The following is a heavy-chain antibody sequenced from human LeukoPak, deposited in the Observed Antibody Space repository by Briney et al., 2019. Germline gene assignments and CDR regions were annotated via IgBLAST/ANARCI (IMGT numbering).Heavy chain of an antibody. D-gene: IGHD2-21*02. J-gene: IGHJ4*02. V-gene: IGHV4-59*01. CDR1: GVSISSYY. Sequence: SETLSLTCTVSGVSISSYYWSWIRQPPGKGLEWIGYIYYTGSTNYNPSLKSRVTISVDTSKNQLSLKLSSVTAADTAVYYCARGGGDGLSDYWGQGTLVTVSS. CDR2: IYYTGST. CDR3: ARGGGDGLSDY.